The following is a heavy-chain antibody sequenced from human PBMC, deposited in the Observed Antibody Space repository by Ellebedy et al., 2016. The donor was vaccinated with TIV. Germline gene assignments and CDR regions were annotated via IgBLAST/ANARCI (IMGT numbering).Heavy chain of an antibody. V-gene: IGHV3-23*01. CDR2: ISGSGDHT. CDR1: GFTFSSYA. J-gene: IGHJ3*02. Sequence: GGSLRLSXTGSGFTFSSYAMTWVRQAPGKGLEWVSSISGSGDHTYLADSVKGRFTISRDNSKNTVYLEMNSLRAEDTAIYFCARRGLESYDGFDIWGRGTMVTVSS. D-gene: IGHD3-10*01. CDR3: ARRGLESYDGFDI.